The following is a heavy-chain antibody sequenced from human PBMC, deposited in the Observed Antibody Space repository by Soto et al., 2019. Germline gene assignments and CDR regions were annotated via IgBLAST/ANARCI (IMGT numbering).Heavy chain of an antibody. Sequence: PSETLSLTCTVSGGSISSGDYYWSWIRQPPGKGLEWIGYIYYSGSTYYNPSLKSRVTISVDTSKNQFSLKLSSVTAADTAVYYCARVKGSYYDSSGYPILKQYYYYYYGMDVWGQGTTVTVSS. CDR3: ARVKGSYYDSSGYPILKQYYYYYYGMDV. V-gene: IGHV4-30-4*01. J-gene: IGHJ6*02. CDR1: GGSISSGDYY. D-gene: IGHD3-22*01. CDR2: IYYSGST.